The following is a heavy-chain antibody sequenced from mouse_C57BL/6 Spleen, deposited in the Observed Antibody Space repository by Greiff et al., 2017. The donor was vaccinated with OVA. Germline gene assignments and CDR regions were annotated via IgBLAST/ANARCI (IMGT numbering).Heavy chain of an antibody. CDR2: IYPGNSDT. V-gene: IGHV1-5*01. CDR3: TRSGYYGSSYASFDY. CDR1: FYTFTLYL. J-gene: IGHJ2*01. D-gene: IGHD1-1*01. Sequence: SFNLSFPPSFYTFTLYLMHCLKHMPGQGLEWIGAIYPGNSDTSYNQKFKGKAKLTAVTSASTAYMELSSLTNEDSAVYYCTRSGYYGSSYASFDYWGQGTTLTVSS.